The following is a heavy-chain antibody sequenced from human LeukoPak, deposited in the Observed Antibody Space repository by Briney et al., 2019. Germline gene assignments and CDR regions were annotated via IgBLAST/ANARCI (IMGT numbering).Heavy chain of an antibody. Sequence: GGSLRLSCAASGFTFSNYGMDWVRQAPGKGLEWVSSISGSGGSTYYADSVKGRFTISRDNSKNTLYLQMNSLRAEDTAVYYCAKDGLPAPHDYWGQGTLVTVSS. V-gene: IGHV3-23*01. CDR2: ISGSGGST. CDR3: AKDGLPAPHDY. J-gene: IGHJ4*02. D-gene: IGHD3-10*01. CDR1: GFTFSNYG.